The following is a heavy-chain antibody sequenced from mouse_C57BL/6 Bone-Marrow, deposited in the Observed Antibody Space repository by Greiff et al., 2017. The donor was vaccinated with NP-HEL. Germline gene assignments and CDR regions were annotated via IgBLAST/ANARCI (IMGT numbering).Heavy chain of an antibody. D-gene: IGHD1-1*01. Sequence: QVQLQQPGAELVKPGASVKMSCKASGYTFTSYWITWVKQRPGQGLEWIGDIYPGSGSTNYNEKFKSKATLTVDTSSSTAYMQLSSLTSEDSAVYYCARSYYGSSYRYFEVWGTGTTVTVSS. V-gene: IGHV1-55*01. CDR1: GYTFTSYW. CDR3: ARSYYGSSYRYFEV. J-gene: IGHJ1*03. CDR2: IYPGSGST.